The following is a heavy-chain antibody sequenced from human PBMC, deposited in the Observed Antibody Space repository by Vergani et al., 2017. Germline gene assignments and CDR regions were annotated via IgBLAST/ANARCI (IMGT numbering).Heavy chain of an antibody. J-gene: IGHJ6*02. CDR1: GFTFSSYD. Sequence: EVQLVESGGGLVQPGGSLRLSCAASGFTFSSYDMHWVRQATGKGLEWVSAIGTAGDTYYPGSVKGRFTISRENAKNSLYLQMNSLRAGDTAVYYCARAPPGYCSSTSCYHYGMDVWGQGP. CDR3: ARAPPGYCSSTSCYHYGMDV. V-gene: IGHV3-13*01. D-gene: IGHD2-2*01. CDR2: IGTAGDT.